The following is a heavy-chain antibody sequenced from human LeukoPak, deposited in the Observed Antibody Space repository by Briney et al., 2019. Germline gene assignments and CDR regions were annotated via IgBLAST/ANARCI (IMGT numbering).Heavy chain of an antibody. CDR3: AKDRRSTTSSGSYIDY. D-gene: IGHD1-26*01. V-gene: IGHV3-23*01. CDR1: GFTFSTYA. Sequence: PGGSLRLSCAASGFTFSTYAMNWVRQAPGKGLEWVSTISGSGDSTYYADSVKGRFIISRDNSKNTLSLQMNTLRAEDTAVYYCAKDRRSTTSSGSYIDYWGQGTLATVSS. CDR2: ISGSGDST. J-gene: IGHJ4*02.